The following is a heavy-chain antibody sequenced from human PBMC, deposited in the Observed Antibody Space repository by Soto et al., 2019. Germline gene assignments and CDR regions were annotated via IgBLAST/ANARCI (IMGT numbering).Heavy chain of an antibody. CDR1: GFTFINYA. CDR2: ISDTGGDS. Sequence: RRLSCEASGFTFINYAMSWVRQSPGKGLEWVSSISDTGGDSYYADSMDGRFTVSRDNSKNTLYLQINSLRAEDTAIYYCVRDLYRSATMPCLDHWGQGALVTVSS. D-gene: IGHD1-1*01. V-gene: IGHV3-23*01. J-gene: IGHJ4*02. CDR3: VRDLYRSATMPCLDH.